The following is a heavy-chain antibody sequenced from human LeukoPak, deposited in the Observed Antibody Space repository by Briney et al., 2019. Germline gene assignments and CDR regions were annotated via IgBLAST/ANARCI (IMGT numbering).Heavy chain of an antibody. CDR3: ARDVDGYNPEAFDI. CDR2: IYYSGST. V-gene: IGHV4-59*01. Sequence: SETLSLTCTVSGGSISGYYWSWIRQPPGKGLGWIGYIYYSGSTNYNPSLKSRVTISVDTSKNQFSLKLSSVTAADTAVYYCARDVDGYNPEAFDIWGQGTMVTVSS. CDR1: GGSISGYY. D-gene: IGHD5-24*01. J-gene: IGHJ3*02.